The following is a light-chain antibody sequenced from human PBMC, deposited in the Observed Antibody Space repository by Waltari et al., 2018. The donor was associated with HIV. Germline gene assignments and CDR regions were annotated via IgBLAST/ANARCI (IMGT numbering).Light chain of an antibody. CDR3: QQAYSFPHT. Sequence: DIQMTQSPSSMSASVGDRVTITCRASQFISTSLAWYQQRPSRAPKLLIFAASRLQIGVPSRFSGGGSGTQFTLTINRLQPEDLATYYCQQAYSFPHTFGQGT. V-gene: IGKV1-12*01. J-gene: IGKJ2*01. CDR2: AAS. CDR1: QFISTS.